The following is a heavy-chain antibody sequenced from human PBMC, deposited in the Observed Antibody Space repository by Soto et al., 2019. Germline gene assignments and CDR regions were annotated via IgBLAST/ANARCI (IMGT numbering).Heavy chain of an antibody. CDR2: ISANSLIT. CDR3: VRWYYGSGQGDWFEP. D-gene: IGHD3-10*01. CDR1: EITFSAYA. J-gene: IGHJ5*02. V-gene: IGHV3-23*01. Sequence: GGSLRLSCAASEITFSAYAMGWVRQTPGKGLEWVSGISANSLITYYADSVKGRFTISRDNSNNLLYLQMNCLRADDTAVYYCVRWYYGSGQGDWFEPWGQGTLVTVSS.